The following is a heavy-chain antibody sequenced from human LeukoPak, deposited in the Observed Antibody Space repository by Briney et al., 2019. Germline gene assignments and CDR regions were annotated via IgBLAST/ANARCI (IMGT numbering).Heavy chain of an antibody. CDR1: GGSISSGGYY. V-gene: IGHV4-31*03. Sequence: SETLSLTCTVSGGSISSGGYYWSWIRQHPGKGLEWIGYIYYSGSTYYNPSLKSRVTISVDTSKNQFSLKLSSVTAAVTAVYYCAREVAATYYFDYWGQGTLVTVSS. J-gene: IGHJ4*02. D-gene: IGHD6-25*01. CDR3: AREVAATYYFDY. CDR2: IYYSGST.